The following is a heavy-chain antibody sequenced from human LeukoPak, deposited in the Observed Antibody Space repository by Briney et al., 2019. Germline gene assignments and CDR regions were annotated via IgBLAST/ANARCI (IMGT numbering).Heavy chain of an antibody. CDR1: GYTFTSYD. CDR2: MNPNSGNT. Sequence: ASVKVSCKASGYTFTSYDINWVRQATGQGLEWMGWMNPNSGNTGYAQKFQGRVTMTRNTSISTAYMELSSLRSEDTAVYYCARGPYYYYYMDVWGKGTTVTVSS. J-gene: IGHJ6*03. CDR3: ARGPYYYYYMDV. V-gene: IGHV1-8*01.